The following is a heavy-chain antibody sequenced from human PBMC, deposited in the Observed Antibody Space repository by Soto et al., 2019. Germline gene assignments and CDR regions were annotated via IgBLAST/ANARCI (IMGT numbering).Heavy chain of an antibody. CDR1: GGSISSSSYY. D-gene: IGHD6-13*01. V-gene: IGHV4-39*01. J-gene: IGHJ4*02. CDR3: ARYSSSWPPFDY. Sequence: SETLSLTCTVSGGSISSSSYYWGWIRQPPGKGLEWIGSIYYSGSTYYNPSLKSRVTISVDTSKNQFSLKLSSVTAADTAVYYCARYSSSWPPFDYSGQGTLVTVSS. CDR2: IYYSGST.